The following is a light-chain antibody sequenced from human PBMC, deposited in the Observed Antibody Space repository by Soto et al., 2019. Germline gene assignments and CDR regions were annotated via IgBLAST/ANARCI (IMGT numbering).Light chain of an antibody. CDR2: GNT. V-gene: IGLV1-40*01. CDR3: LSFDSSLSVV. CDR1: SSNIGAGYD. J-gene: IGLJ2*01. Sequence: QSVLTQPPSVSGAPGQRGTISCTGSSSNIGAGYDVHWYQQLPGRAPKLLIYGNTNRPSGVPDRFSGSKFGTSASLAITGLQAEDEADYYCLSFDSSLSVVFGGGTQLTVL.